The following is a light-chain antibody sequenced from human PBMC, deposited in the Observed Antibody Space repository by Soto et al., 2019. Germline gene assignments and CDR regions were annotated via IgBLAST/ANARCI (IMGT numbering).Light chain of an antibody. CDR1: QSVTSNY. Sequence: EIVLTQSPATLSLSPGERATLSCGASQSVTSNYSAWYHHKPGLAPRLLIFDTSSRAAGIPDRFSGSGSGTDFTLTSSGLEPEDFAVYYCQQYGSIPRTFGQGTKVEIK. CDR3: QQYGSIPRT. CDR2: DTS. V-gene: IGKV3D-20*01. J-gene: IGKJ1*01.